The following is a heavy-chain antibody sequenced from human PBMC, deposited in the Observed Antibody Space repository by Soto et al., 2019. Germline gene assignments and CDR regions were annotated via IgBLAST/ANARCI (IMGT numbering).Heavy chain of an antibody. CDR3: SKVLIGATRHTDVDS. Sequence: QVQLQESGPGLLKPLETLSLTCTVSGVSLNSGHYYWVWIRQSPGKGLAWIASIYYDESTYYNPSRKSRVTEATNKTKYQVFLTLKSVTAADTAVYYCSKVLIGATRHTDVDSWGQGALVTVSS. CDR1: GVSLNSGHYY. J-gene: IGHJ4*02. D-gene: IGHD2-15*01. V-gene: IGHV4-39*01. CDR2: IYYDEST.